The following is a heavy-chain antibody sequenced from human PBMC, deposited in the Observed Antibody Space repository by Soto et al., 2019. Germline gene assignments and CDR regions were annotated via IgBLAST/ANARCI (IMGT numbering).Heavy chain of an antibody. J-gene: IGHJ6*02. CDR1: GYTFTAYY. CDR2: INPNNGDT. CDR3: ARLPGIAAFGTRYGMDV. Sequence: GASVKVSCKASGYTFTAYYTYWVRQAPGQGLEWMGWINPNNGDTNYPQKFQGRVTLTRDTSISTAYMELTTLRSDDTAVYFCARLPGIAAFGTRYGMDVWGQGTTVTVSS. D-gene: IGHD6-25*01. V-gene: IGHV1-2*02.